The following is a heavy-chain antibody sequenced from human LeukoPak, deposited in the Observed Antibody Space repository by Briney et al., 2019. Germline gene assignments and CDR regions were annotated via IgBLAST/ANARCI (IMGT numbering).Heavy chain of an antibody. J-gene: IGHJ5*02. Sequence: PSETLSLTCTVSGGSISSSSYYWGWIRQPPGKGLEWIGSIYYSGSTYYNPSLKSRVTISVDTSKNQFSLKLSSVTAADTAVYYCARQWLVIGGWFDPWGQGTLVTVSS. V-gene: IGHV4-39*01. CDR2: IYYSGST. CDR1: GGSISSSSYY. CDR3: ARQWLVIGGWFDP. D-gene: IGHD6-19*01.